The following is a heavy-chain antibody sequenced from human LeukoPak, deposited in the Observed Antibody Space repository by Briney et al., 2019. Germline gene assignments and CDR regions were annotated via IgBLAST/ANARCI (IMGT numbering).Heavy chain of an antibody. J-gene: IGHJ6*03. D-gene: IGHD3-10*01. Sequence: SETLSLTCIVSGDSFSSYQWSWVRQPAGKGLEWIGRISASGTTSSNPALKSRVTMSVDSSKKQFSLNLSSVTAADTAVYYCARAASGVAVDYYGSGRRFYSYYMDVWGKGTTVTISS. CDR3: ARAASGVAVDYYGSGRRFYSYYMDV. CDR1: GDSFSSYQ. V-gene: IGHV4-4*07. CDR2: ISASGTT.